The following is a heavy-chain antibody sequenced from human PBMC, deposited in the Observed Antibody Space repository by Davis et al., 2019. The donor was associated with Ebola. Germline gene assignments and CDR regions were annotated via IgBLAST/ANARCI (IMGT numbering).Heavy chain of an antibody. V-gene: IGHV1-3*01. Sequence: ASVQVSCKASGYTFTSYAMHWVRQAPGQRLEWMGWINAGNGNTKYSQKFQGRVTITRDTSASTAYMELSSLRSEDTAVYYCARANYYDSSGPTGGAFDIWGQGTMVTVSS. D-gene: IGHD3-22*01. CDR3: ARANYYDSSGPTGGAFDI. CDR1: GYTFTSYA. J-gene: IGHJ3*02. CDR2: INAGNGNT.